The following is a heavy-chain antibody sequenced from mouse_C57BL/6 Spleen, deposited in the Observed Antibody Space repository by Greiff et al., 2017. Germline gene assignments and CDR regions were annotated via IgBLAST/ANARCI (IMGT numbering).Heavy chain of an antibody. Sequence: QVQLQQSDAELVKPGASVKISCKVSGYTFTDHTIHWMKQRPEQGLEWIGYIYPRDGSTKYNEKFKGKATLTADKSSSTAYMQLNSLTSEDSAVYVCARGAGDGYYEWYFDVWGTGTTVTVSS. J-gene: IGHJ1*03. V-gene: IGHV1-78*01. CDR3: ARGAGDGYYEWYFDV. D-gene: IGHD2-3*01. CDR1: GYTFTDHT. CDR2: IYPRDGST.